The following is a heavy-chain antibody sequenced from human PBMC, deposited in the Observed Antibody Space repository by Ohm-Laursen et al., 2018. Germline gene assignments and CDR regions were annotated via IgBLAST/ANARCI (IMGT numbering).Heavy chain of an antibody. V-gene: IGHV4-59*07. CDR2: ISYSGST. CDR1: GGSISTYY. Sequence: SDTLSLTCSVSGGSISTYYWSWVRQPPGKGLEWIAYISYSGSTNYNPSLKSRVTISVDTSKNQFSLKLTSVTAADTAVYHCARGSRAGFLDYWGQGTLATVSS. CDR3: ARGSRAGFLDY. J-gene: IGHJ4*02. D-gene: IGHD3-3*01.